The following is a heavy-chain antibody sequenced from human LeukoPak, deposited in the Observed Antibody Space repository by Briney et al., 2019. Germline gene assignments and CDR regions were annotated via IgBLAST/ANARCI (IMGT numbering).Heavy chain of an antibody. CDR3: ARLRSWSSSGPLDY. CDR1: GGSFSGYY. J-gene: IGHJ4*02. V-gene: IGHV4-34*01. Sequence: SETLSLTCAVYGGSFSGYYWSWIRQPPGKGLEWIGEINHSGRTNYNPSLKSRVTISVDTSKNQFSLKLSSVTAADTAVYYCARLRSWSSSGPLDYWGQGILVTVSS. CDR2: INHSGRT. D-gene: IGHD3-10*01.